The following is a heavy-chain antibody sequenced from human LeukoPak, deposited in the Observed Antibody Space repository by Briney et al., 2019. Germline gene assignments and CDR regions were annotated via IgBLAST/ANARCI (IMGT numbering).Heavy chain of an antibody. CDR1: GYTFTGYY. D-gene: IGHD2-2*01. J-gene: IGHJ4*02. CDR3: AREEDCSSTSCYAGYSSGWLIDY. CDR2: INPNSVGT. Sequence: GASVKFYCKASGYTFTGYYMPWARQAPGQGLDWIGWINPNSVGTNYAKQFQCRVTMTRDTSISTAYMELSRLRSDDTAVYYCAREEDCSSTSCYAGYSSGWLIDYWGQGTLVTVSS. V-gene: IGHV1-2*02.